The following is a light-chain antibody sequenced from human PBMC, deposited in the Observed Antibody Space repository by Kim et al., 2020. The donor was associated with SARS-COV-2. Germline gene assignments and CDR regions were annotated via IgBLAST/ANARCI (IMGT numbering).Light chain of an antibody. Sequence: EIELTQSPCTLSPSPGDRATLSCRASQSVTSSYLAWYQQKPGQPPRLLIYGASNRATGIPDRFSGSGSGTDFTLTISRLESEDLAVYYCQKYGSSLWTFGQGTKVDIK. CDR1: QSVTSSY. V-gene: IGKV3-20*01. J-gene: IGKJ1*01. CDR2: GAS. CDR3: QKYGSSLWT.